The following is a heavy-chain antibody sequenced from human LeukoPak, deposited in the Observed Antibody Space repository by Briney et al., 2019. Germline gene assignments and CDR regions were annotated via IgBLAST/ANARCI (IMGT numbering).Heavy chain of an antibody. V-gene: IGHV1-2*04. D-gene: IGHD3-10*01. Sequence: ASVKVSCKASGYTFTGYYMHWVRQPRGQGREWMGWINPNSGGTNYAQKLQGWVTMTRYTSISTAYMELSRLTSGDTAVYYCARSQYYGLGSVYGMDVWGKGTTVTVSS. CDR1: GYTFTGYY. CDR3: ARSQYYGLGSVYGMDV. CDR2: INPNSGGT. J-gene: IGHJ6*04.